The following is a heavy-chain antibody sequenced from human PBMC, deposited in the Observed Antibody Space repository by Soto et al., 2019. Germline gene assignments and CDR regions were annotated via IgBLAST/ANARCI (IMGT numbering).Heavy chain of an antibody. Sequence: QVQLVQSGAEVKKPGSSVKVSCKASGGTFSSYTISWVRQAPGQGLEWMGRIIPILGIANYAQKFQGRVTITADKSTSTAYMELSSLRSEDTAVYYCASSPPGDGDNFDYWGQGTLVTVSS. CDR2: IIPILGIA. CDR3: ASSPPGDGDNFDY. J-gene: IGHJ4*02. D-gene: IGHD4-17*01. V-gene: IGHV1-69*02. CDR1: GGTFSSYT.